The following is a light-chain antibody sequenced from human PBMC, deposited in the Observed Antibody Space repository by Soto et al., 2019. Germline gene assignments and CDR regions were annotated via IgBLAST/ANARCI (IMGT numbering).Light chain of an antibody. J-gene: IGLJ7*01. V-gene: IGLV4-69*01. CDR3: QTWGTGSAIVV. Sequence: PVLTQSPSASASLGASVKLTCTLSSGHSNYAIAWHQQQPEKGPRYLMKVNSGGSHIKGDGIPDRFAGSSSGAERYLFISSLQSEAEADYYCQTWGTGSAIVVFGGGTQLTVL. CDR1: SGHSNYA. CDR2: VNSGGSH.